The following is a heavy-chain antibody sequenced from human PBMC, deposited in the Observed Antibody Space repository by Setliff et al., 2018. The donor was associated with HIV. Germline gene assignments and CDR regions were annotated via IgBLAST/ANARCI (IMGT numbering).Heavy chain of an antibody. CDR1: GYMFSGFH. Sequence: ASVKVSCKASGYMFSGFHMHWVRQAAGQGLEWMSRINPNSGGTNYAQKFQGRVTTTRDTSISTAYMELSRLRSDDTAVYYCARDWAEDYYGSGSFQYWGQGTLVTVS. J-gene: IGHJ1*01. D-gene: IGHD3-10*01. CDR3: ARDWAEDYYGSGSFQY. V-gene: IGHV1-2*06. CDR2: INPNSGGT.